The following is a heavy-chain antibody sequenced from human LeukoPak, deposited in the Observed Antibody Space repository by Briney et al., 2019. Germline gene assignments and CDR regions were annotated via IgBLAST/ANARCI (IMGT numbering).Heavy chain of an antibody. CDR3: AKDGVGYNGEYYFDY. CDR1: EFTFSSYW. D-gene: IGHD5-24*01. Sequence: GGSLRLSCAASEFTFSSYWMSWVRQAPGKGLEWVANIKQDGSEKYYVDSVKGRFTISRDNAKNTLYLQMNSLRAEDTAVYYCAKDGVGYNGEYYFDYWGQGTLVTVSS. J-gene: IGHJ4*02. V-gene: IGHV3-7*01. CDR2: IKQDGSEK.